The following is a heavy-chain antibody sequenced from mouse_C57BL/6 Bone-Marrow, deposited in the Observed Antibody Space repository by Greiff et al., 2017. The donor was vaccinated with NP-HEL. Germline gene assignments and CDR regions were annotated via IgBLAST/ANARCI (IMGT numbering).Heavy chain of an antibody. CDR2: INPNNGGT. J-gene: IGHJ2*01. CDR3: ARYDSSGYDY. V-gene: IGHV1-26*01. Sequence: VQLQQSGPELVKPGASVKISCKASGYTFTDYYMNWVKQSHGKSLEWIGDINPNNGGTSYNQKFKGKATLTVDKSSSTAYMELRSLTSEDSAVYYCARYDSSGYDYWGQGTTLTVSS. D-gene: IGHD3-2*02. CDR1: GYTFTDYY.